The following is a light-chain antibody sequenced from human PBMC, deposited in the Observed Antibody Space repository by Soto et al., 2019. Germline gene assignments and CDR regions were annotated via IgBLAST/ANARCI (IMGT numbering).Light chain of an antibody. CDR2: GAS. V-gene: IGKV3-15*01. J-gene: IGKJ4*01. CDR1: QSVTSY. CDR3: QQYNHWPLT. Sequence: EVVMTQSPATLSLSPGERATLSCRASQSVTSYLAWYQQKPGQAPRLLMYGASTRATGIPARFSGSGSGTEFTLTISTLQSEDFALYYCQQYNHWPLTFGGGTKVEI.